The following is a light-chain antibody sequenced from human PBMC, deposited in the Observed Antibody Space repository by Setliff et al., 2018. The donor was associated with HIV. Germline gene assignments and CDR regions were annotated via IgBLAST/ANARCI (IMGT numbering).Light chain of an antibody. CDR2: DVS. Sequence: SALTQPASVSGSPGQSLTISCTATGSDVGDYNYVSWYQQHPGEAPKLLIYDVSNRPSRVSNRFSGSKSGNTASLTISGLQAEAAAHYYCSLKSRSRTVFATGTKVTVL. CDR3: SLKSRSRTV. J-gene: IGLJ1*01. V-gene: IGLV2-14*03. CDR1: GSDVGDYNY.